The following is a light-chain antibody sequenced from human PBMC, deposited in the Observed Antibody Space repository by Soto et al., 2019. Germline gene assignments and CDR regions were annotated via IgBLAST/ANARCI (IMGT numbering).Light chain of an antibody. CDR3: QQYNSYSL. CDR1: QSISSW. CDR2: DAS. V-gene: IGKV1-5*01. Sequence: DIQMTQSPSSLSASVGDGVTITCRASQSISSWLAWYQQKPGKAPKLLIYDASSLESGVPSRFSGSGSGTEFTLTISSLQPDDFATYYCQQYNSYSLFGQGTKVEIK. J-gene: IGKJ1*01.